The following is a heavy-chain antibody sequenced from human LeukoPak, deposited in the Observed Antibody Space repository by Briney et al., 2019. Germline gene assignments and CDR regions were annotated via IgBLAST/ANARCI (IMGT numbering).Heavy chain of an antibody. J-gene: IGHJ6*04. V-gene: IGHV3-48*03. Sequence: GGSLRLPCAASGFTFSSYEMNWVRQAPGKGLEWVSYISSSGSTIYYADSVKGRFTISRDNAKNSLYLQMNSLRAEDTAVYYCAELGITMIGGVWGKGATVTISS. CDR1: GFTFSSYE. CDR2: ISSSGSTI. D-gene: IGHD3-10*02. CDR3: AELGITMIGGV.